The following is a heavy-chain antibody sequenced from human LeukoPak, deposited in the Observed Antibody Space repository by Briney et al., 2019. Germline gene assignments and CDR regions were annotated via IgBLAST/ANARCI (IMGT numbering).Heavy chain of an antibody. J-gene: IGHJ4*02. CDR1: GYTFTSNG. V-gene: IGHV1-18*04. D-gene: IGHD1-26*01. CDR2: ISAYNGNT. Sequence: GASVKVSCTASGYTFTSNGISWVRQAPGQGLEWMGWISAYNGNTNYAQKLQGRVTMTTDTSTSTAYIELRSLRSDDTAVYYCARNVGGTRGAPFDYWGQGTLVTVSS. CDR3: ARNVGGTRGAPFDY.